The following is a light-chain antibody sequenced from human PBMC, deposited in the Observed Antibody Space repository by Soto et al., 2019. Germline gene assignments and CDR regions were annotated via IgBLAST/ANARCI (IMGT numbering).Light chain of an antibody. CDR1: QEISDY. CDR3: QQYQSLPFT. V-gene: IGKV1-33*01. J-gene: IGKJ3*01. CDR2: DAS. Sequence: DIQITQSPSSLSASVGDRVTITCQASQEISDYLNWYHQKPGKAPKFLIYDASYLETGVPSRFSGSGSGTDFTFTISSLQPEDIGTYYCQQYQSLPFTFGPGTTVDIK.